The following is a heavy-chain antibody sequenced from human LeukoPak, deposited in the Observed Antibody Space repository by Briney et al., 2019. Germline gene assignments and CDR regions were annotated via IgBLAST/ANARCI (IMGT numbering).Heavy chain of an antibody. CDR2: IYYSGST. D-gene: IGHD4-17*01. V-gene: IGHV4-30-4*08. Sequence: PSETLSLTCTVSGGSISSGDYYWSWIRQPPGKGLEWIVYIYYSGSTYYNPSLKSRVTISVETSKNQFSLKLSSVTAADTAVYYCARDRAHYGLNCFDPWGQGTLVTVSS. J-gene: IGHJ5*02. CDR3: ARDRAHYGLNCFDP. CDR1: GGSISSGDYY.